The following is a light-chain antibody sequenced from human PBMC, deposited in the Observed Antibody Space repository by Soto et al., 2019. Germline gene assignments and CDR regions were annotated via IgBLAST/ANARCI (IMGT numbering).Light chain of an antibody. J-gene: IGKJ1*01. CDR3: QQYYGSPRT. CDR1: QSLLYSPNKKNY. Sequence: DIVMTQSPDSLAVFLGERATIKCKSSQSLLYSPNKKNYLAWYQQKSGQPPTLLFYWASTRESGVPARFSASGSGTDFTLTISSPQAEDVAVYFCQQYYGSPRTFGQGTKV. CDR2: WAS. V-gene: IGKV4-1*01.